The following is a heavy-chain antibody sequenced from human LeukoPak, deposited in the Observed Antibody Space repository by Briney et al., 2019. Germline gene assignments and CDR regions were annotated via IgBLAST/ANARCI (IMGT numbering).Heavy chain of an antibody. J-gene: IGHJ4*02. CDR2: IDTSGGSA. CDR3: SRGLDSSGYYGY. Sequence: GASVKVSFKASGYTFTSYSMHWVRQAPGQGLEWVGIIDTSGGSADYAQKFQGRVTMTRDSSTSTVYMELSSLRSEDTAVYYCSRGLDSSGYYGYWGQGTLVTVSS. CDR1: GYTFTSYS. V-gene: IGHV1-46*01. D-gene: IGHD3-22*01.